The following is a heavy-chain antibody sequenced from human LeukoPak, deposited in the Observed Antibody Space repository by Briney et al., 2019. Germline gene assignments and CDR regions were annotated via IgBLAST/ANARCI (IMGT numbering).Heavy chain of an antibody. CDR3: AKGAKRVVGATTHWFDP. Sequence: GGSLRLSCAASGFTFSSYSMNWVRQAPGKGLEWVAFISHDGSIKKYADSVKGRFTISRDNSKNTLYLQMNSLRDEDTAVYYCAKGAKRVVGATTHWFDPWGQGTLVTVSS. V-gene: IGHV3-30*18. J-gene: IGHJ5*02. CDR1: GFTFSSYS. D-gene: IGHD1-26*01. CDR2: ISHDGSIK.